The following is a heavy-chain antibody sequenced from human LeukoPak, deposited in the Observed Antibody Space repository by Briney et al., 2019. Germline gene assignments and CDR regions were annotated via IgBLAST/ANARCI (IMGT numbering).Heavy chain of an antibody. D-gene: IGHD4-23*01. CDR3: ARVRGNSPGGLFDY. CDR2: IYHSGST. CDR1: GGSISSSNW. J-gene: IGHJ4*02. V-gene: IGHV4-4*02. Sequence: SETLSLTCAVSGGSISSSNWWSWVRQPPGKGLEWIGEIYHSGSTNYNPSLKSRVTISVDKSKNQFSLKLSSVTAADTAVYYCARVRGNSPGGLFDYWGQGTLVTVSS.